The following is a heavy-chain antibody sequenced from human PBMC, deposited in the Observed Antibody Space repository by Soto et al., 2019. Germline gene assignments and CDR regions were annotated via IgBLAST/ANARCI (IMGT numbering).Heavy chain of an antibody. Sequence: GASVKVSCKASGGTFSSYAISWVRQAPGQGLDWMGVIIPIFGTANYAQKFQGRVTISVDRSKNQFSLKLSSVTAADTAVYYCARAEGYRYGSGSYPNRAQGVYYYYYYGMDVWGQGTTVTVSS. CDR2: IIPIFGTA. D-gene: IGHD3-10*01. CDR1: GGTFSSYA. V-gene: IGHV1-69*06. J-gene: IGHJ6*02. CDR3: ARAEGYRYGSGSYPNRAQGVYYYYYYGMDV.